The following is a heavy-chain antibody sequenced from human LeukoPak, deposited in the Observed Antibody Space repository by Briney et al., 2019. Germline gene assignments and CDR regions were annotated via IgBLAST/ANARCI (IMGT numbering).Heavy chain of an antibody. V-gene: IGHV4-59*05. CDR1: GGSISSYY. Sequence: LETLSLTCTVSGGSISSYYWSWIRQPPGKGLEWIGSIYYSGSTYYNPSLKSRVTISVDTSKNQFSLKLSSVTAADTAVYYCASPSDYWGQGTLVTVSS. J-gene: IGHJ4*02. CDR3: ASPSDY. CDR2: IYYSGST.